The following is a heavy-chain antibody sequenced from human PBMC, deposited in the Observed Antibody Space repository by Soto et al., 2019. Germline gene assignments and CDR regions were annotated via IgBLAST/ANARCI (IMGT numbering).Heavy chain of an antibody. V-gene: IGHV1-69*13. Sequence: SVKVSCTASGGTFSSYAISWVRQAPGQGLEWMGGIIPIFGTANYAQKFQGRATITADESTSTAYMELSSLRSEDTAVYYCARESLDKSGYSSGIDYWGQGTLVTVSS. CDR1: GGTFSSYA. D-gene: IGHD6-19*01. CDR2: IIPIFGTA. J-gene: IGHJ4*02. CDR3: ARESLDKSGYSSGIDY.